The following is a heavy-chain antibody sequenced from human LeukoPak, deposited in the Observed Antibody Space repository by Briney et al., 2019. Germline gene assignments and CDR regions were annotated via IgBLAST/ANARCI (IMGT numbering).Heavy chain of an antibody. CDR1: GFTFSSYS. Sequence: GGSLRLSCAASGFTFSSYSMNWVRQAPGKGLEWVSATSGSGSITYYADSVRGRFTISRDNSKNTLYLQMNSLRAEDTAVYYCAKRGGSYSFDYWGQGTLVTVSS. CDR2: TSGSGSIT. V-gene: IGHV3-23*01. J-gene: IGHJ4*02. CDR3: AKRGGSYSFDY. D-gene: IGHD1-26*01.